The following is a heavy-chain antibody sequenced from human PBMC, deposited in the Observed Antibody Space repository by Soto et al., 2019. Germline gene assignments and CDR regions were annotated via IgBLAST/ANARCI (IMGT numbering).Heavy chain of an antibody. D-gene: IGHD6-25*01. CDR1: GDSMRGYHFY. CDR2: AYFSGGNT. V-gene: IGHV4-39*01. J-gene: IGHJ4*02. CDR3: AYGSSSAWIDY. Sequence: SETLSLTCSVSGDSMRGYHFYWGWIRQAPGKGLEWIGSAYFSGGNTYYSPSLKSRVSISVDTSKNEFSLRLTSLTAADTAVYFCAYGSSSAWIDYWGQGTLVTVSS.